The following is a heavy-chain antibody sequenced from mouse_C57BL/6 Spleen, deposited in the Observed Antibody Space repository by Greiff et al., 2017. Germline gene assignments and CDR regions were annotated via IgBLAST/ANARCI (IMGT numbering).Heavy chain of an antibody. CDR1: GYTFTSYW. J-gene: IGHJ2*01. V-gene: IGHV1-50*01. Sequence: VQLQQPGAELVKPGASVKLSCKASGYTFTSYWMQWVKQRPGQGLEWIGEIDPSDSYTNYNQKFKGKATLTVDTSSSPAYMQLSSLTSEDSAVYYCARSRSGYFLDYWGQGTTLTVSS. CDR3: ARSRSGYFLDY. D-gene: IGHD3-1*01. CDR2: IDPSDSYT.